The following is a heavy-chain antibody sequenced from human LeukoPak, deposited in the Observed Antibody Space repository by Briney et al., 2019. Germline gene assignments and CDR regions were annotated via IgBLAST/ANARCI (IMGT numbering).Heavy chain of an antibody. Sequence: ALVKVSCRASGYTFTSYGISWVRQAPGQGLEWMGWISAYNGNTNYAQKLQGRVTMTTDTSTSTAYMELRSLRSDDTAVYYCARDRSSSGWSDYFDYWGQETLVTVSS. V-gene: IGHV1-18*01. J-gene: IGHJ4*02. CDR2: ISAYNGNT. D-gene: IGHD6-19*01. CDR1: GYTFTSYG. CDR3: ARDRSSSGWSDYFDY.